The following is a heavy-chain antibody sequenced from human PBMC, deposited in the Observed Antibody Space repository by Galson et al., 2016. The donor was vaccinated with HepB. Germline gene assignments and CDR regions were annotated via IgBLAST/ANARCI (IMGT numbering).Heavy chain of an antibody. Sequence: SLRLSCAASGFTFSIYDMHWVRQAPGSGLEWVSVIGTAGNTYYAASVKGRFTISREDAKNSLFLQMNSLTVRDTAVYYCARDGGYSGYDAYGLDVWGKGTTVTVSS. CDR2: IGTAGNT. D-gene: IGHD5-12*01. J-gene: IGHJ6*04. V-gene: IGHV3-13*01. CDR3: ARDGGYSGYDAYGLDV. CDR1: GFTFSIYD.